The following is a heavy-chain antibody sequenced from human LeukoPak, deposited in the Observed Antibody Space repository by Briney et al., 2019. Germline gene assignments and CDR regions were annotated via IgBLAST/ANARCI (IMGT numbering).Heavy chain of an antibody. J-gene: IGHJ4*02. CDR2: INHSGST. CDR1: GGSFSGYY. V-gene: IGHV4-34*01. CDR3: ARALVRWLGLTYFDY. D-gene: IGHD6-19*01. Sequence: SETLSLTCAVYGGSFSGYYWSWLRQPPGKGLEWIGEINHSGSTNYNPSLKSRVTISVDTSKNQFSLKLSSVTAADTAVYYCARALVRWLGLTYFDYWGQGTLVTVSS.